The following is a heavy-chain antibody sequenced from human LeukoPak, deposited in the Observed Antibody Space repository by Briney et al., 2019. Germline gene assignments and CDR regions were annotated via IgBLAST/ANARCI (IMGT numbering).Heavy chain of an antibody. D-gene: IGHD1-26*01. J-gene: IGHJ4*02. CDR2: IIPIFGTA. V-gene: IGHV1-69*05. CDR1: GGTFSSYA. CDR3: ARDLGIVGATRGMFGY. Sequence: ASVKVSCKASGGTFSSYAISWVRQAPGQGLEWMRRIIPIFGTAIYAQKFQGRVTITTDESTSTAYMEVSSLRSEDTAVYYCARDLGIVGATRGMFGYWGQGTLVTVSS.